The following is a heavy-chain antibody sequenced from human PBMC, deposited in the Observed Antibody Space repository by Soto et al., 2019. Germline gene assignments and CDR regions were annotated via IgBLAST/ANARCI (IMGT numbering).Heavy chain of an antibody. V-gene: IGHV3-30-3*01. Sequence: GGSLRLSCAASGFTCSSYAMHWVRQATGKGLEWVAVISYDGSNKYYADSVKGRFTISRDNSKNTLYLQMNSLRAEDTAVYYCARDHLRFLEWLGTLSYGMDVWGQGTTVTVSS. CDR2: ISYDGSNK. CDR1: GFTCSSYA. CDR3: ARDHLRFLEWLGTLSYGMDV. D-gene: IGHD3-3*01. J-gene: IGHJ6*02.